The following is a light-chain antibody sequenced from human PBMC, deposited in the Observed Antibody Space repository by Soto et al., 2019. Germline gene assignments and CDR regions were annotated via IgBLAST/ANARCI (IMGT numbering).Light chain of an antibody. CDR1: RTISSY. V-gene: IGKV1-39*01. CDR2: AAS. CDR3: QQSYSTPYT. Sequence: DIPMTQSPSSLSASVGGRLTITCRASRTISSYLNWYQHKPGKAPKLLIYAASSLQSGVPSRFSGSGSGTDFTLNISSLQPEDFATYYCQQSYSTPYTFGQGTKLEIK. J-gene: IGKJ2*01.